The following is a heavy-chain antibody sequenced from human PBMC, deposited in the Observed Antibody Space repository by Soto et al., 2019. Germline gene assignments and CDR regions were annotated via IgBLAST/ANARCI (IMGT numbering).Heavy chain of an antibody. V-gene: IGHV3-53*01. CDR2: IYSGGST. D-gene: IGHD3-22*01. J-gene: IGHJ1*01. Sequence: EVQLVESGGGLIQPGGSLRLSCAASGFTVSSNYMSWVRQAPGKGLEWVSVIYSGGSTYYADSVKGRFTISRDNSKNTLYLQMNSLRAEDTAVYYCARDSRVYYDSSGYYYVLWGQGTLVTVSS. CDR1: GFTVSSNY. CDR3: ARDSRVYYDSSGYYYVL.